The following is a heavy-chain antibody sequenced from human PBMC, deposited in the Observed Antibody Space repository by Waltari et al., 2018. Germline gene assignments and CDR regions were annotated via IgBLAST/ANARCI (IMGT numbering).Heavy chain of an antibody. CDR2: IKQDGSEE. J-gene: IGHJ4*02. CDR3: ARERRGQSGWYYFDF. D-gene: IGHD6-19*01. Sequence: EVQLVESGGGLVQPGGSLRLSCAASGISFRSFWTSWVRQAPGKGLEWVAKIKQDGSEEYYVDSVKGRFTISKDNAKNSLYLQMNSLRAEDTAVYFCARERRGQSGWYYFDFWGQGSLVTVSS. V-gene: IGHV3-7*01. CDR1: GISFRSFW.